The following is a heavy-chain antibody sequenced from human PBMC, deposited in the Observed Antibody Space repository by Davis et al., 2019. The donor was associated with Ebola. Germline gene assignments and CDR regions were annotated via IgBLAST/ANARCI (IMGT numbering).Heavy chain of an antibody. CDR3: AKEYCSGSSCYSGGFDS. D-gene: IGHD2-15*01. J-gene: IGHJ4*02. Sequence: GESLKISCAASGFTFSSYVMSWVRQAPGKGLDWVSTISGSGGSTYYADSVKGRFTLSRDNPENTLYLQMNSLRAEDTAVYYCAKEYCSGSSCYSGGFDSWGQGTLVTVSS. CDR2: ISGSGGST. V-gene: IGHV3-23*01. CDR1: GFTFSSYV.